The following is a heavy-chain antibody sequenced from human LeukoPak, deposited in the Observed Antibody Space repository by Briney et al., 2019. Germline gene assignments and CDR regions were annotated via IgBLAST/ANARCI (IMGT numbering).Heavy chain of an antibody. CDR3: ARDGTVTATAAFDL. V-gene: IGHV3-21*01. Sequence: GGSLRLSCAASGFTFSSYSMNWVRQAPGKGLEWVSSISSSKTHIYHADSVRGRFTISRDNAKNSLYLQMNSLRAEDTAVHYCARDGTVTATAAFDLWGQGTMVTVSS. CDR2: ISSSKTHI. J-gene: IGHJ3*01. D-gene: IGHD2-21*02. CDR1: GFTFSSYS.